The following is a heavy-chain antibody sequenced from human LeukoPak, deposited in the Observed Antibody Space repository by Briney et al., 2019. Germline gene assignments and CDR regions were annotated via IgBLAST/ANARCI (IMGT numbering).Heavy chain of an antibody. D-gene: IGHD1-14*01. CDR3: AKNLLPGTYYGMDV. V-gene: IGHV3-30*18. Sequence: GRSLRLSCAASGFTFSSYGMHWVRQAPGKGLEWVAVISYDGSNKYYADSVKGRFTISRDNSKNTLYLQMNSLGAEDTAVYYCAKNLLPGTYYGMDVWGQGTTVTVSS. J-gene: IGHJ6*02. CDR2: ISYDGSNK. CDR1: GFTFSSYG.